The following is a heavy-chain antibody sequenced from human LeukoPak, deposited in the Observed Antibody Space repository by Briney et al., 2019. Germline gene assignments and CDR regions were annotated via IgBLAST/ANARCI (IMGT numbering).Heavy chain of an antibody. CDR2: IYTSGST. Sequence: SETLSLTCTVSGSISSYYWSWIRQPPGKGLEGIGYIYTSGSTNYNPSLKSRVTISVDTSKNQFSLDLRSVAAANTAVYYCARQKCTSTSCLTKNAFDIWGQGTMVTVSS. V-gene: IGHV4-4*09. D-gene: IGHD2-2*01. CDR3: ARQKCTSTSCLTKNAFDI. CDR1: GSISSYY. J-gene: IGHJ3*02.